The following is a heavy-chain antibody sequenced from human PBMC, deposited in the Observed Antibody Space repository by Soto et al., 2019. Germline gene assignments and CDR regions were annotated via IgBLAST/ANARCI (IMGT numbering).Heavy chain of an antibody. V-gene: IGHV4-31*03. D-gene: IGHD3-3*01. CDR2: IYYSGST. CDR3: ARGRFLEWLLCYFDY. J-gene: IGHJ4*02. CDR1: GGSISSGGYY. Sequence: SETLSLTCTVSGGSISSGGYYWSWIRQHPGKGLEWIGYIYYSGSTYYNPSLKSRVTISVDTSKNQFSLKLSSVTAADTAVYYCARGRFLEWLLCYFDYWGQGTLVTVSS.